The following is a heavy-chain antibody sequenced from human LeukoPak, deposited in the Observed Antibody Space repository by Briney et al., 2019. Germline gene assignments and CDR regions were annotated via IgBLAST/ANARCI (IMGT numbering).Heavy chain of an antibody. CDR2: ISGSGGST. D-gene: IGHD6-19*01. J-gene: IGHJ4*02. V-gene: IGHV3-23*01. Sequence: GGSLRLSCAASGFTFSSYAMSWVRQAPGKGLEWVSAISGSGGSTCYADSVKGRFTISRDNSKNTLYLQMNSLRAEDTAVYYCAAPIAVAGTFGHWGQGTLVTVSS. CDR1: GFTFSSYA. CDR3: AAPIAVAGTFGH.